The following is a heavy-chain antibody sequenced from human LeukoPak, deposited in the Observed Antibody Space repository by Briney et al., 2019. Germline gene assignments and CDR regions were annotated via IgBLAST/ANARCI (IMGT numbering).Heavy chain of an antibody. J-gene: IGHJ4*02. Sequence: ASVKVSCKASGGTFSSYAISWVRQAPGQGLEWMGGIIPIFGTANYAQKLQGRVTMTTDTSTSTAYMELRSLRSDDTAVYYCAREASGSVGEFDYWGQGTLVTVSS. V-gene: IGHV1-69*05. CDR1: GGTFSSYA. CDR2: IIPIFGTA. D-gene: IGHD1-26*01. CDR3: AREASGSVGEFDY.